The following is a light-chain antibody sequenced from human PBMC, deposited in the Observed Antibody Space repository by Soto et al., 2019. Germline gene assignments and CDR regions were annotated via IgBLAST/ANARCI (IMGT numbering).Light chain of an antibody. Sequence: QSVLTQPASVSGSPGQSITISCTGTSSDVDGYNYVAWYQQHPGKAPKLLIYNVSNRPSGVSNRFSGSKSGNTASLTISGLQAEDEADYYCTSYTNRYTYVFGTGTKVTVL. CDR1: SSDVDGYNY. J-gene: IGLJ1*01. V-gene: IGLV2-14*01. CDR3: TSYTNRYTYV. CDR2: NVS.